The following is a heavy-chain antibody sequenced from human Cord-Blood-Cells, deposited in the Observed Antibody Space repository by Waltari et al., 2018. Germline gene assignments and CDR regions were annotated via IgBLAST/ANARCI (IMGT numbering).Heavy chain of an antibody. CDR3: ANRAAAGTGYWYFDL. CDR1: GFTFGRYA. V-gene: IGHV3-23*01. D-gene: IGHD6-13*01. Sequence: EVQLFESGGVLVQPGGSLSFSCAASGFTFGRYATSRVGQAPGKGLEWVSAISGSGGSTYYADSVKGRFTISRDNSKNTLYLQMNSLRAEDTAVYYCANRAAAGTGYWYFDLWGRGTLVTVSS. J-gene: IGHJ2*01. CDR2: ISGSGGST.